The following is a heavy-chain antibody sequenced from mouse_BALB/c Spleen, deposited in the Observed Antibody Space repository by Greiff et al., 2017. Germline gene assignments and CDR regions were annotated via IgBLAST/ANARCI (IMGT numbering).Heavy chain of an antibody. D-gene: IGHD2-2*01. CDR1: GYTFTNYW. V-gene: IGHV1-63*02. CDR3: ARYGGYDGACSVY. Sequence: QVQLKQSGAELVRPGTSVKISCKASGYTFTNYWLGWVKQRPGHGLEWIGDIYPGGGYTNYNEKFKGKATLTADTSSSTAYMQLSSLTSEDSAVYFCARYGGYDGACSVYWGQGTTLTVSS. J-gene: IGHJ2*01. CDR2: IYPGGGYT.